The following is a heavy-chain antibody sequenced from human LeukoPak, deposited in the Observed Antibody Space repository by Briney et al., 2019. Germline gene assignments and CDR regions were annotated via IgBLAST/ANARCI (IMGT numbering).Heavy chain of an antibody. D-gene: IGHD6-19*01. CDR2: ITGSGGGT. CDR1: EFTFSTYA. Sequence: GGSLRLSCAASEFTFSTYAMSWVRQAPGKGLEWVSTITGSGGGTYYAGSVKGRFTISRDNSKNTMYLQMNSLRAEDTALYYCAKNHDSGWYQDYWGQGTLVTVSS. CDR3: AKNHDSGWYQDY. J-gene: IGHJ4*02. V-gene: IGHV3-23*01.